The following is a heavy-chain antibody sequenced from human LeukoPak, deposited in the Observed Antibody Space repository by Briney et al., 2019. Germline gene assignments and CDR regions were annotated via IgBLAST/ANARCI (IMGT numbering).Heavy chain of an antibody. D-gene: IGHD3-22*01. J-gene: IGHJ3*02. CDR2: ITNDGSST. Sequence: GGSLRLSCAASGLTFSSHWMHWVRQAPGKGLVWVSRITNDGSSTTYADSVKGRFTISRDNAKNTLYLQMNSLRAEDTAVYYCAKDLVVVITSDAFDTWGQGTMVTVSS. CDR3: AKDLVVVITSDAFDT. V-gene: IGHV3-74*01. CDR1: GLTFSSHW.